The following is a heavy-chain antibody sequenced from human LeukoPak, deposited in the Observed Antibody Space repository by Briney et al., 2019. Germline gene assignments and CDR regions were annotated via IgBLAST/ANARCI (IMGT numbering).Heavy chain of an antibody. V-gene: IGHV4-61*02. CDR2: MYNSGST. CDR3: VRERTMVGGADI. Sequence: SETLSLTCAVSGASISGSNYYWSWIRQPPGKGLEWIGRMYNSGSTNYNPSLKSRVSISVDTSNNQFSLRLSSVTASDTAVYYCVRERTMVGGADIWGQGTKVTVSS. J-gene: IGHJ3*02. CDR1: GASISGSNYY. D-gene: IGHD2-21*01.